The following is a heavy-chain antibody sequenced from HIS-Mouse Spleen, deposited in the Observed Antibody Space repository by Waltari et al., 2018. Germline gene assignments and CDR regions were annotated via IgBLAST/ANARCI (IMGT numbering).Heavy chain of an antibody. V-gene: IGHV6-1*01. CDR1: GDSVSSNSAA. D-gene: IGHD2-15*01. J-gene: IGHJ4*02. CDR3: AREFLSVYCSGGSCYSLDY. Sequence: QVQLQQSGPGLVKPSQTLSLTCAISGDSVSSNSAAWNWIRQSPSRGLEWLGRTYYRSKWYNDYAGSGKSRITINPDTSKNQFSLQLNSVTPEDTAVYYCAREFLSVYCSGGSCYSLDYWGQGTLVTVSS. CDR2: TYYRSKWYN.